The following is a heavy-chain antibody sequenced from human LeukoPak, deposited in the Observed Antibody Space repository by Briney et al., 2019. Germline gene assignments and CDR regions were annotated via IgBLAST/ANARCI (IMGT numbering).Heavy chain of an antibody. CDR2: IYYSGST. D-gene: IGHD6-13*01. J-gene: IGHJ4*02. CDR3: ATLPRHYSSRTNY. Sequence: KPSETLSLTCTVSGGSISSSSYYWGWIRQPPGKGLEWIGSIYYSGSTYYNPSLKSRVTISVDTSKNQFSLKLSSVTAADTAVYYCATLPRHYSSRTNYWGQGTLVTVSS. V-gene: IGHV4-39*01. CDR1: GGSISSSSYY.